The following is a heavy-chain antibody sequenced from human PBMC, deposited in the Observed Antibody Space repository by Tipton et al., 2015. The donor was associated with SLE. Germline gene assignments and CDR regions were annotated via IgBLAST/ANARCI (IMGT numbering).Heavy chain of an antibody. CDR2: IYYSVNT. Sequence: LRLSCTVSGGSISSHYWSWIRQPPGKGLEWIGYIYYSVNTNYNPSLKSRVTISVDTSKNQFSLKLSSVTAADTAVYYCARDGGRRLGAIDYWGQGTLVTVSS. CDR3: ARDGGRRLGAIDY. J-gene: IGHJ4*02. D-gene: IGHD1-26*01. CDR1: GGSISSHY. V-gene: IGHV4-59*11.